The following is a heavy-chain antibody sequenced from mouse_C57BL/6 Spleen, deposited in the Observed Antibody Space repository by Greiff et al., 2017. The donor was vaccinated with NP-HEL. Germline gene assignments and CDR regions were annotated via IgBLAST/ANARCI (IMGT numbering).Heavy chain of an antibody. V-gene: IGHV1-52*01. D-gene: IGHD2-4*01. Sequence: QVQLQQPGAELVRPGSSVKLSCKASGYTFTSYWMHWVKQRPIQGLEWIGNIDPSDSETHYNQKFKDKATLTVDKSSSTAYMQRSSLTSEDSAVYYCARGGDYDGLDYWGQGTTLTVSS. CDR1: GYTFTSYW. J-gene: IGHJ2*01. CDR2: IDPSDSET. CDR3: ARGGDYDGLDY.